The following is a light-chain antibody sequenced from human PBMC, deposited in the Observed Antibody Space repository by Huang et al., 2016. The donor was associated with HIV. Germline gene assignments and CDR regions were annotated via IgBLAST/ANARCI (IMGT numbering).Light chain of an antibody. CDR1: QSISSN. J-gene: IGKJ4*01. Sequence: DIQMTQSPSSLSASVGDRVTITCRASQSISSNLNWYQQQPGKAPNLLIYGTSGLQSGVPSRFSGSGSGRDYTLTITSLQPEDFGSYYCQQSHSAPGTFGGGTRVEIK. CDR2: GTS. CDR3: QQSHSAPGT. V-gene: IGKV1-39*01.